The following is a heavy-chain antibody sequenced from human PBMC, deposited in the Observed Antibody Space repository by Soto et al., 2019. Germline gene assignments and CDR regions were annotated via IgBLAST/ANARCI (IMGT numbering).Heavy chain of an antibody. CDR1: GGSISSYY. D-gene: IGHD4-4*01. CDR3: ASDASNYPYYYYGMDV. J-gene: IGHJ6*02. Sequence: ASETLSLTCTVSGGSISSYYWSWIRQPPGKGLGWIGYIYYSGSTNYNPSLKSRVTISVDTSKNQFSLKLSSVTAADTAVYYCASDASNYPYYYYGMDVWGQGTTVTVSS. CDR2: IYYSGST. V-gene: IGHV4-59*01.